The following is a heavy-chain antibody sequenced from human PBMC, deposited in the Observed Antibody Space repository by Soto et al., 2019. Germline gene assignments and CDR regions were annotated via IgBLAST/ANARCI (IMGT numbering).Heavy chain of an antibody. CDR3: ARTPRPGYSSGWYVDYYYGIDV. J-gene: IGHJ6*02. V-gene: IGHV5-10-1*01. D-gene: IGHD6-19*01. Sequence: PGESLKISCKGSGYSFTNYWINWVRQMPGKGLEWLGKINPSDSYTDYSPSLQGHVTISSDKSISTAYLQWSSLKASDTAMYYCARTPRPGYSSGWYVDYYYGIDVWGQGTTVTVSS. CDR2: INPSDSYT. CDR1: GYSFTNYW.